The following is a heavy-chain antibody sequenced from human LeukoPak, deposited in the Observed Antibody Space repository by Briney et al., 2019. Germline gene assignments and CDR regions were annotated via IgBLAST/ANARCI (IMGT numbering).Heavy chain of an antibody. Sequence: PGGSLRLSCAASGFTFSSYSMNWVRQAPGKGLEWVSSISSSSSYIYYADSVKGRFTISRDNAKNSLYLQMNSLRAEDTAVYYCARGSVGGVMVAAMTPDAEYFQHWGQGTLVTVSS. CDR1: GFTFSSYS. J-gene: IGHJ1*01. V-gene: IGHV3-21*01. D-gene: IGHD2-15*01. CDR3: ARGSVGGVMVAAMTPDAEYFQH. CDR2: ISSSSSYI.